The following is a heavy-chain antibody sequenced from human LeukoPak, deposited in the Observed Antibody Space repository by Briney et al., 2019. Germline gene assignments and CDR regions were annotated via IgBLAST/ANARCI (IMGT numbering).Heavy chain of an antibody. V-gene: IGHV3-64*01. CDR2: ISSNGDTT. J-gene: IGHJ5*02. CDR1: GFTFSLYT. D-gene: IGHD3-16*01. CDR3: AREVDGGFDP. Sequence: GGSLRLSCAASGFTFSLYTMHWVRQAPGKGLESVSAISSNGDTTYYLKSVKDRFIISRDNSKNTLYLQMGSLRVEDMAVYYCAREVDGGFDPWGQGTLVTVSS.